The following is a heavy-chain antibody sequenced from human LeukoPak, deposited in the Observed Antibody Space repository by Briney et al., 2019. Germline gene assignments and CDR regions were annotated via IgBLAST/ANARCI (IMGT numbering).Heavy chain of an antibody. J-gene: IGHJ4*02. D-gene: IGHD3-22*01. CDR3: ARADYDSSGYYYSYFDY. CDR1: GHTFTNYY. CDR2: INPSGGST. Sequence: GASVKVSCKASGHTFTNYYIHWVRQAPRQGLECMGIINPSGGSTSYAQKFQGRVTMTRDMSTSTVYMELSSLRSEDTAVYYCARADYDSSGYYYSYFDYWGQGTLVTVSS. V-gene: IGHV1-46*01.